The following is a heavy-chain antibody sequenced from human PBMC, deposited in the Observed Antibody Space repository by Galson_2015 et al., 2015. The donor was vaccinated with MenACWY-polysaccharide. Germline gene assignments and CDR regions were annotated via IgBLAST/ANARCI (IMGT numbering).Heavy chain of an antibody. D-gene: IGHD2/OR15-2a*01. CDR1: GFTFSSYA. V-gene: IGHV3-30-3*01. CDR3: AREQSDSTCCYRFDV. J-gene: IGHJ6*02. Sequence: SLRLSCAASGFTFSSYAMHWVRQAPGKGLGWVAVISYDGSNKYYADSVKGRFTISRDNSKNTLYLQMNSLRAEDTALYYCAREQSDSTCCYRFDVSVHGTPVTVSS. CDR2: ISYDGSNK.